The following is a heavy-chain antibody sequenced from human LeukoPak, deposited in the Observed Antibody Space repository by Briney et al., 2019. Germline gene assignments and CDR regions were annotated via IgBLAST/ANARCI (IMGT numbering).Heavy chain of an antibody. CDR3: ARGHYDYGEDY. J-gene: IGHJ4*02. CDR1: GGSISSGGYY. V-gene: IGHV4-39*07. CDR2: INHSGST. Sequence: SETLSLTCTVSGGSISSGGYYWSWIRQPPGKGLEWIGEINHSGSTNYNPSLKSRVTISVDTSKNQFSLKLSSVTAADTAVYYCARGHYDYGEDYRGQGTLVTVSS. D-gene: IGHD4-17*01.